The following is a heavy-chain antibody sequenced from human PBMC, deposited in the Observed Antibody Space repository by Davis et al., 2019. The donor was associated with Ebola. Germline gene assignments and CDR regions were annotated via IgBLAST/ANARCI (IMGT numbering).Heavy chain of an antibody. Sequence: GESLKISCAASGFIFSSYWMSWVRQAPGKGLEWVANIKEDGSAKYYVDSVKGRFTISRDNAKNSLYLQMNSLRAEDTAVYYCARDPVAGKLDYWGQGTLVTVYS. J-gene: IGHJ4*02. CDR2: IKEDGSAK. CDR3: ARDPVAGKLDY. D-gene: IGHD6-19*01. CDR1: GFIFSSYW. V-gene: IGHV3-7*03.